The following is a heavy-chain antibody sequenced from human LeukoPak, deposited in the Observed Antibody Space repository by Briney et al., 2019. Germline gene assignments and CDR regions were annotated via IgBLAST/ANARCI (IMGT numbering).Heavy chain of an antibody. CDR2: IRSKANSYAT. V-gene: IGHV3-73*01. CDR1: GFTFSGSA. CDR3: NYYGSGSYYGYYMDV. J-gene: IGHJ6*03. D-gene: IGHD3-10*01. Sequence: GGSLRLSCAASGFTFSGSAMHWVRQASGKGLEWVGRIRSKANSYATAYAASVKGRFTISRDDSKNTAYLQMNSLKTEDTAVYYCNYYGSGSYYGYYMDVWGKGTTVTVSS.